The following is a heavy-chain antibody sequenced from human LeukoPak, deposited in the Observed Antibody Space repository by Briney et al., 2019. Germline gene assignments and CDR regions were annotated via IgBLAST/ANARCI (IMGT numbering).Heavy chain of an antibody. V-gene: IGHV3-66*01. CDR1: GFTVSSNY. Sequence: GGSLRLSCAASGFTVSSNYMSWVRQAPGKGLEWVSVIYSGGSTYYADSVKGRFTISRDNSKNTLYLQMNSLRAEDTAVYYCAREVAVDLYYYYYMDVWGKGTAVTISS. CDR3: AREVAVDLYYYYYMDV. D-gene: IGHD3/OR15-3a*01. CDR2: IYSGGST. J-gene: IGHJ6*03.